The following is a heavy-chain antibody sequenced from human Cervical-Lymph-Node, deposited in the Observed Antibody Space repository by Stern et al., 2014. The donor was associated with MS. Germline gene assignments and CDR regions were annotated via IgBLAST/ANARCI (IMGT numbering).Heavy chain of an antibody. CDR2: IYTSGST. D-gene: IGHD4-17*01. J-gene: IGHJ4*02. V-gene: IGHV4-61*02. Sequence: QVQLQESGPGLVKPSQTLSLTCTVSGGSISSGSYYWSWIRQPAGKGLEWIGRIYTSGSTNYNPSLKSRVTISVDTPKTQFSLKLSSVTAADTAVYYCARDLRRDGDTGGFDYWGQGTLVTVSS. CDR3: ARDLRRDGDTGGFDY. CDR1: GGSISSGSYY.